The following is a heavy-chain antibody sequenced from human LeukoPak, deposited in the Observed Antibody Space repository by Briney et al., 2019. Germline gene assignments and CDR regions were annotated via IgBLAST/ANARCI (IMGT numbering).Heavy chain of an antibody. V-gene: IGHV1-46*01. CDR1: GYTFTSYY. Sequence: ASVKVSCKASGYTFTSYYMHWVRQAPGQGLEWMGIINPSGGSTSYAQKFQGRVTMTRDTSTSTVYMELSSLRSEDTAVYYCAREGRVGARPAHFDYWGQGTLVTVSS. CDR3: AREGRVGARPAHFDY. D-gene: IGHD1-26*01. CDR2: INPSGGST. J-gene: IGHJ4*02.